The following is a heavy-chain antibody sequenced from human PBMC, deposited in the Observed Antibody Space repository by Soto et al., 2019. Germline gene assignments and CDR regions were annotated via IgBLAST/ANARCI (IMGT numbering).Heavy chain of an antibody. V-gene: IGHV3-30*18. J-gene: IGHJ4*02. CDR3: AKDRWDFGDLNLPGY. D-gene: IGHD4-17*01. Sequence: QVLLVESGGGVVQPGRSLRISCAVSGFTFSSFGMHWVRQAPGKGLEWVAVISDDGGSKHYADSVKGRFTISRDNSNNTLYLQMDSLGPEDTAVYYCAKDRWDFGDLNLPGYWGQGTLVTVSS. CDR1: GFTFSSFG. CDR2: ISDDGGSK.